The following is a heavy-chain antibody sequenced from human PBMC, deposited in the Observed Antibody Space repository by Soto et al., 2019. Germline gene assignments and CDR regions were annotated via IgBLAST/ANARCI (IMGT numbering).Heavy chain of an antibody. V-gene: IGHV4-34*01. D-gene: IGHD5-18*01. J-gene: IGHJ6*01. Sequence: PSETLSLTCAVYGGSFSGYYWSWIRQPPGKGLEWIGEINHSGSTNYNPSLKSRVTISVDTSKNQFSLKLSSVAAADTAVYYCARTKGYTYGYYYYGMEGWGQGTTVTVYS. CDR3: ARTKGYTYGYYYYGMEG. CDR1: GGSFSGYY. CDR2: INHSGST.